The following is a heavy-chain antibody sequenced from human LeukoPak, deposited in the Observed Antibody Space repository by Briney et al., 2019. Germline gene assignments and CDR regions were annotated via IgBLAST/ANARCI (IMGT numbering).Heavy chain of an antibody. D-gene: IGHD3-22*01. CDR3: AATYYYDSSGYY. CDR2: IYYSGST. Sequence: SEXLSLTCTVSGGSISSSSYYWGWIRQPPGKGMEWVGSIYYSGSTYYNPSLKSRVTISVDTSKNQFSLKLSSVTAADTAVYYCAATYYYDSSGYYWGQGTLVTVSS. J-gene: IGHJ4*02. CDR1: GGSISSSSYY. V-gene: IGHV4-39*01.